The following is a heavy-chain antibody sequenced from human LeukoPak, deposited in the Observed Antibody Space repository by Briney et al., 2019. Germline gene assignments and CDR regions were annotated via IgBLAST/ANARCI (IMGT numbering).Heavy chain of an antibody. CDR1: GFTFSESW. D-gene: IGHD2/OR15-2a*01. Sequence: GGSLRLSCAASGFTFSESWMHWVRQVPGKGLVWVSRISGDGSNTHYADSVKGRFTISRDNAKNTLYLQLNSLRADDTAVYYCAGRIRDGLDFWGRGTLVTVSS. CDR2: ISGDGSNT. J-gene: IGHJ4*02. CDR3: AGRIRDGLDF. V-gene: IGHV3-74*01.